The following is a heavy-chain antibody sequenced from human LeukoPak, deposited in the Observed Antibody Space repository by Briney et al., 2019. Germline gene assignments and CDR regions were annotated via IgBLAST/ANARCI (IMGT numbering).Heavy chain of an antibody. J-gene: IGHJ4*02. V-gene: IGHV3-33*01. CDR1: GFTFSSYG. D-gene: IGHD3-22*01. Sequence: GRSLRLSCAASGFTFSSYGMHWVRQAPGKGLEWVAVIWYDGSNKYYADSVKGRFTISRDNSKNTLYLQMNSLRAEDTAVYYCARSVYDSSDYFDYWGQGTLVTVSS. CDR3: ARSVYDSSDYFDY. CDR2: IWYDGSNK.